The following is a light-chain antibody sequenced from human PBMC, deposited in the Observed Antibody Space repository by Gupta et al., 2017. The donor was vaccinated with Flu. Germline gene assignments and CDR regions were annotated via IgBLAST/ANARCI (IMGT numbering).Light chain of an antibody. Sequence: DIQMTQSPSFLSASIGDRVTFTCQASQDINDFLNWYQQKPGKAPKLLISDASSLETGVPSRFTGSGSRTTFTFTISSLQPEDIATYYCQQYDNLPYTFGQGTKLEIK. CDR3: QQYDNLPYT. CDR1: QDINDF. J-gene: IGKJ2*01. V-gene: IGKV1-33*01. CDR2: DAS.